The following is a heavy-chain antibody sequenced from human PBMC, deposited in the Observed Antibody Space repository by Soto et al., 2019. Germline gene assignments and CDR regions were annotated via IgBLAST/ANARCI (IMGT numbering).Heavy chain of an antibody. CDR3: ARVSPYCSGGSCYSGGFDN. Sequence: GGSPRLSCAASGFTFGSSGMHWVGQGPGKGLEWVAVIWYDGSNKYYADSVKGRFTISRDNSKNTLYLQMNSLRAEDTAVYYCARVSPYCSGGSCYSGGFDNWGQGTLVTVSS. CDR2: IWYDGSNK. V-gene: IGHV3-33*01. J-gene: IGHJ4*01. CDR1: GFTFGSSG. D-gene: IGHD2-15*01.